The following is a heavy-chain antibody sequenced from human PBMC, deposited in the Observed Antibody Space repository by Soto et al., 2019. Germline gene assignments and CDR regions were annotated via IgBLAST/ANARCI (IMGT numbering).Heavy chain of an antibody. J-gene: IGHJ6*02. CDR3: ARDPGHGLDV. V-gene: IGHV3-53*01. Sequence: GGSLRLSCAASGFTVSNNYMSWVRQPPGKGLEWVAVMYSGGSTYYADSVKGRFTISRDNSKNTLYLQMNSLRAEDTAVYYCARDPGHGLDVWGQGTTVTVSS. CDR2: MYSGGST. D-gene: IGHD1-1*01. CDR1: GFTVSNNY.